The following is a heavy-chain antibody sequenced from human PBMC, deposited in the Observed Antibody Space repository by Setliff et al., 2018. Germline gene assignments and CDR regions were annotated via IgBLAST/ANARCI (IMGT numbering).Heavy chain of an antibody. V-gene: IGHV4-34*01. CDR3: ARGKIRITMIVVPTGGAFDI. CDR2: INHSGST. Sequence: PSETLSLTCAVSDYSISSGYYWSWIRQPPGKGLEWIGEINHSGSTNYNPSLKSRVTISVDTSKNQFSLKLSSVTAADTAVYYCARGKIRITMIVVPTGGAFDIWGQGTMVTVSS. J-gene: IGHJ3*02. D-gene: IGHD3-22*01. CDR1: DYSISSGYY.